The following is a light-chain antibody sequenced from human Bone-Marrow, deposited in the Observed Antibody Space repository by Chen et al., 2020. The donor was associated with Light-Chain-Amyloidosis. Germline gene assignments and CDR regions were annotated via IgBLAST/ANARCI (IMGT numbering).Light chain of an antibody. CDR1: DLPTKY. Sequence: SYELTQPPSVSVSPGQTARITCSGDDLPTKYAYGYQQEPGQAPVLVIHRDTERPSGISERFPSSSSGTTATLTISGVQAEDEADYHCQSADSSGTYEVIFGGGTKLTVL. CDR2: RDT. J-gene: IGLJ2*01. V-gene: IGLV3-25*03. CDR3: QSADSSGTYEVI.